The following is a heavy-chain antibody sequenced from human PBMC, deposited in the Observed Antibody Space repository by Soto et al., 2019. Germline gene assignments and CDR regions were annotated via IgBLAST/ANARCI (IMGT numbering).Heavy chain of an antibody. CDR1: GASIAGSSY. CDR2: FSLSGTT. J-gene: IGHJ4*02. D-gene: IGHD2-8*02. Sequence: SETLSLTCSVSGASIAGSSYWSWIRQPAGKGLEWIGRFSLSGTTNYSPSLRSRVTMSADVSKNQFSLRLTSVTAADTALYYCARGMTPPGAPAWYYFDSWGQGTLVTASS. CDR3: ARGMTPPGAPAWYYFDS. V-gene: IGHV4-4*07.